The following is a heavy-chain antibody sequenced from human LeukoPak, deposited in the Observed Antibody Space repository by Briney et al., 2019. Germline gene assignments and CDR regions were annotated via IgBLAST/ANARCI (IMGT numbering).Heavy chain of an antibody. D-gene: IGHD6-13*01. Sequence: GGPLRLSCTTSGFTFGDYTMSWFRQAPGKGLEWVGFIRTKPFGGTPEYAASVKGRFTISRDDSTSIAYLQMNSLKTEDTAVYYCSRGAAAGITGWFDPRGQGTLVTVSS. CDR3: SRGAAAGITGWFDP. CDR2: IRTKPFGGTP. CDR1: GFTFGDYT. V-gene: IGHV3-49*03. J-gene: IGHJ5*02.